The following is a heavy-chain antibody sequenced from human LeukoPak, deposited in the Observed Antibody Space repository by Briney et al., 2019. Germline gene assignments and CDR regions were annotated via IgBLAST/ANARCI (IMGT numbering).Heavy chain of an antibody. D-gene: IGHD2-21*02. Sequence: SETLSLTCAAYGGSFSGYYWSWIRQPPGKGLEWIGEINHSGSTNYNPSLKSRVTISVDTSKNQFSLKLSSVTAADTAVYYCASSHCGGDCYSYGFDIWGQGTMVTVSS. J-gene: IGHJ3*02. CDR2: INHSGST. CDR1: GGSFSGYY. CDR3: ASSHCGGDCYSYGFDI. V-gene: IGHV4-34*01.